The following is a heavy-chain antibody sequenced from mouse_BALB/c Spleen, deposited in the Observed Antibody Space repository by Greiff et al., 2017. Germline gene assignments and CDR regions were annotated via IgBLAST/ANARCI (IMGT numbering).Heavy chain of an antibody. CDR3: AGDDGYDAY. CDR1: GFSITDTY. D-gene: IGHD1-2*01. V-gene: IGHV14-3*02. Sequence: VQLQQSGPDLVKPAPSLTFSCTVSGFSITDTYMHWVKQRPEQGLEWIGRIDPANGNTKYDPKFPSMATITADTSSNTVYLQLRSLAAEDTADCDWAGDDGYDAYWGQGTLVTVSA. J-gene: IGHJ3*01. CDR2: IDPANGNT.